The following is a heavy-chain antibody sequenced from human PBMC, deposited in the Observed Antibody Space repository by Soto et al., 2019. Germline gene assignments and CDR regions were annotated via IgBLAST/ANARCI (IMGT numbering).Heavy chain of an antibody. CDR1: GGSFSGYY. V-gene: IGHV4-34*01. Sequence: SETLSLTCAVYGGSFSGYYWSWIRQPPGKGLEWIGEINHSGSTNYNPSLKSRVTISVDTSKNQFSLKLSSVTAADTAVYYCARGFGVLWDYVWGSYRTKRNFDYWGQGTLVTVSS. CDR2: INHSGST. CDR3: ARGFGVLWDYVWGSYRTKRNFDY. J-gene: IGHJ4*02. D-gene: IGHD3-16*02.